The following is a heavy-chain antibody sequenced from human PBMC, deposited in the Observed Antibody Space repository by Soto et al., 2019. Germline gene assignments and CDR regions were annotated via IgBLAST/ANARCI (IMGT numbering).Heavy chain of an antibody. J-gene: IGHJ5*02. D-gene: IGHD3-10*01. CDR1: GGSISSGYYY. CDR2: IYYSGST. Sequence: SETLSLTCTVSGGSISSGYYYWSWLRQPPGKGLEWIGYIYYSGSTYYNPSLKSRVTISVDTSKNQFSLKLSSVTAADTAMYYCARARVLLWFGELNWFDPWGQGTLVTVSS. V-gene: IGHV4-30-4*01. CDR3: ARARVLLWFGELNWFDP.